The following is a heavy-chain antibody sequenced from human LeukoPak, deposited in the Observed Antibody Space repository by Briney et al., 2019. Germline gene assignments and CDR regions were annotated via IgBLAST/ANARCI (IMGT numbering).Heavy chain of an antibody. CDR1: GYSISSGYY. V-gene: IGHV4-38-2*02. CDR3: ARIWYSSRTDY. Sequence: SETLSLTCIVSGYSISSGYYWVWIRQPPGKGLEWIGEINHSGSTNYNPSLKSRVTISVDTSKNQFSLKLSSVTAADTAVYYCARIWYSSRTDYWGQGTLVTVSS. D-gene: IGHD6-13*01. J-gene: IGHJ4*02. CDR2: INHSGST.